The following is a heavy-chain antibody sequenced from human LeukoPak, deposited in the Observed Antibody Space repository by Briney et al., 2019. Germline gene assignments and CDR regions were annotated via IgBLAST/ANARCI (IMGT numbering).Heavy chain of an antibody. CDR2: IGGSGGDT. J-gene: IGHJ4*02. D-gene: IGHD6-19*01. Sequence: GGPLRLSCAASGFTFSSYPMSWVRQAPGKGLEWVSAIGGSGGDTYYADSVKGRFTISRDNSKNTLYLQMNSLRAEDTAVYYCATSSGWYPKYFDYWGQGTLVTVSS. CDR1: GFTFSSYP. CDR3: ATSSGWYPKYFDY. V-gene: IGHV3-23*01.